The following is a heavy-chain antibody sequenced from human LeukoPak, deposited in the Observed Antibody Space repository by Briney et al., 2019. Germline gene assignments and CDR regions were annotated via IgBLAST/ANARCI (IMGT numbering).Heavy chain of an antibody. V-gene: IGHV1-18*01. Sequence: ASVKVSCKASGYTFTSYGISWVRQAPGQGLEWMGWISAYNGNTNYAQKLQGRVTMTTDTSTSTAYMELRSLRSDDTAVYYCATSRNYVWGSYRPPINWGQGTLVTVSS. J-gene: IGHJ4*02. D-gene: IGHD3-16*02. CDR3: ATSRNYVWGSYRPPIN. CDR2: ISAYNGNT. CDR1: GYTFTSYG.